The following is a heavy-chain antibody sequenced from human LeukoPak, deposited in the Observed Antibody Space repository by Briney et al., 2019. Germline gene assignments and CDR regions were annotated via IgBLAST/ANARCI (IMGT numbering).Heavy chain of an antibody. Sequence: ASVKVSCKASGGTFSSYAISWVRQAPGQGLEWMGRIIPILGIANYAQKFQGRVTITADKSTSTAYMELRSLRSEDTAVYYCARPQGGGWYPLYYGMDVWGQGTTVTVSS. CDR2: IIPILGIA. CDR3: ARPQGGGWYPLYYGMDV. D-gene: IGHD6-19*01. J-gene: IGHJ6*02. V-gene: IGHV1-69*04. CDR1: GGTFSSYA.